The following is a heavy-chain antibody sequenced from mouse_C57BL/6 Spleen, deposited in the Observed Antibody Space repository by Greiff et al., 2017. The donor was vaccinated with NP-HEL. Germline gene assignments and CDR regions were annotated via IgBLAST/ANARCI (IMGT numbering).Heavy chain of an antibody. J-gene: IGHJ4*01. CDR2: IDPENGDT. Sequence: VQLQQSGAELVRPGASVKLSCTASGFNIKDDYMPWVKQRPEQGLEWIGWIDPENGDTEYASKFQGKATITAATASNAAYLQLSSLTSEDTAVYYCTTGYGNYVNYYAMDYWGQGTSVTVSS. V-gene: IGHV14-4*01. CDR3: TTGYGNYVNYYAMDY. CDR1: GFNIKDDY. D-gene: IGHD2-1*01.